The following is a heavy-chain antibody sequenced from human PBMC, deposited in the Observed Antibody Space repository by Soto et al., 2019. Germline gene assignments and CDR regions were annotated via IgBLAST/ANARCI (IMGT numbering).Heavy chain of an antibody. CDR3: SRILEVSVRLGELSLRGAFDY. Sequence: ASVKVSCKASGYTFTSYGISWVRQAPGQGLEWMGWISAYNGNTNYAQKLQGRVTMTTDTSTSPAYMELRSLRSEDTAVYYCSRILEVSVRLGELSLRGAFDYWGQGTLVTVSS. CDR2: ISAYNGNT. V-gene: IGHV1-18*01. J-gene: IGHJ4*02. D-gene: IGHD3-16*02. CDR1: GYTFTSYG.